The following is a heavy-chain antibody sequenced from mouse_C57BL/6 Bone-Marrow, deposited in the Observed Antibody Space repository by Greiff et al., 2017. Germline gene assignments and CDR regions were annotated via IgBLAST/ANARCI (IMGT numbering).Heavy chain of an antibody. Sequence: VQLQQPGAELVKPGASVKLSCKASGYTFTSYWMQWVKQRPGQGLEWIGEIDPSDSYTNYNQKFKGKATLTVDTSSRTAYMQLSSLTSEDSAVYYCAREDYGSSLYAMDYWGQGTSVTVSS. J-gene: IGHJ4*01. CDR2: IDPSDSYT. V-gene: IGHV1-50*01. D-gene: IGHD1-1*01. CDR3: AREDYGSSLYAMDY. CDR1: GYTFTSYW.